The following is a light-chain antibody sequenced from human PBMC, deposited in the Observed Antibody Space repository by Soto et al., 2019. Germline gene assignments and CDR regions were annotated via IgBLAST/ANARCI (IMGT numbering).Light chain of an antibody. CDR3: QKYNTAPWT. J-gene: IGKJ1*01. CDR1: QGINIY. CDR2: TAS. Sequence: DIQMTQSPSSLSASVGDRVTITCRASQGINIYLAWYQHKPGTVPKLLIYTASTLQSGVPSRFSGSGTGTDFTLTISSLQPEDVATDYCQKYNTAPWTIGQGTKVEI. V-gene: IGKV1-27*01.